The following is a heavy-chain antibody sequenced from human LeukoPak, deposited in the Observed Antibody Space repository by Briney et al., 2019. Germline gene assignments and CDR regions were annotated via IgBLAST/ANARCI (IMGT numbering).Heavy chain of an antibody. D-gene: IGHD3-10*01. V-gene: IGHV4-34*01. J-gene: IGHJ3*02. Sequence: SETLSLTCAVYGGSFSGYYWSWIRQPPGKGLEWIGEINHSGSTNYNPSLKSRVTISVDTSKNQFSLKLSSVTASDTAVYYCARLASLTYYYDSGNAFDIWGQGTMVTVSS. CDR3: ARLASLTYYYDSGNAFDI. CDR2: INHSGST. CDR1: GGSFSGYY.